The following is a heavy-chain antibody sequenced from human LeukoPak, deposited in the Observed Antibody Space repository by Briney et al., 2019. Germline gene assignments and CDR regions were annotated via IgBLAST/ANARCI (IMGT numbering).Heavy chain of an antibody. CDR1: GYRSIDYY. CDR2: INPHSGGT. Sequence: ASVKVSCKASGYRSIDYYLHWVRQAPGQGLEWMGWINPHSGGTNYAQKFQGKVTMTRDASTSTAYMEVNRLRSDDTAVYYCARDAYSTTPLYFYYYYMDVWGTGTTVTVSS. J-gene: IGHJ6*03. D-gene: IGHD6-13*01. CDR3: ARDAYSTTPLYFYYYYMDV. V-gene: IGHV1-2*02.